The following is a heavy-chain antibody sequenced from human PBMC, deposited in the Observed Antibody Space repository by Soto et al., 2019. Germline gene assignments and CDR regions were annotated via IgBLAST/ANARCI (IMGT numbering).Heavy chain of an antibody. V-gene: IGHV2-5*02. CDR3: AHRREDYGDYGY. J-gene: IGHJ4*02. Sequence: QITLKESGPTLVKPTQTLTLTCTFSGFSLSTSGVGVGWIRQPPGKALEWLALIYWDDDKRYSPSLKSRLTITKATSKHQVVLTMTTMDPVDKPTYYCAHRREDYGDYGYWGQGTLVTVSS. CDR1: GFSLSTSGVG. D-gene: IGHD4-17*01. CDR2: IYWDDDK.